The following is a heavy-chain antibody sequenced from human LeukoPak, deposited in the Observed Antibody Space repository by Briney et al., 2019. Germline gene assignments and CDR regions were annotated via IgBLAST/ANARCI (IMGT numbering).Heavy chain of an antibody. CDR1: GYKFISHW. CDR3: ARHLEALYYYYGMDV. J-gene: IGHJ6*02. Sequence: GESLKISCQASGYKFISHWIGWVRQMPGKGLEWMGIIYPDDSDTRYSPSFQGQVTISADKSINTAYLQWSSLKASDTAMYYCARHLEALYYYYGMDVWGQGTTVTVSS. V-gene: IGHV5-51*01. CDR2: IYPDDSDT.